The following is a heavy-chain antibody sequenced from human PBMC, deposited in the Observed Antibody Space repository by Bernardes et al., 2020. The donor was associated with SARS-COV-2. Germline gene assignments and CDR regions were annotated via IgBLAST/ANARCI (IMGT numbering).Heavy chain of an antibody. CDR2: ISGSGSDT. V-gene: IGHV3-23*01. Sequence: GGSLRLSCEASGFTFSTYAMIWIRQAPGKGLEAVSSISGSGSDTYYADSVKGRFTISRDNSRNTVYLQMNSLSAEDTAVYYCAKIITVATSYWYGMDVWGQGTTVTVS. CDR3: AKIITVATSYWYGMDV. D-gene: IGHD4-17*01. J-gene: IGHJ6*02. CDR1: GFTFSTYA.